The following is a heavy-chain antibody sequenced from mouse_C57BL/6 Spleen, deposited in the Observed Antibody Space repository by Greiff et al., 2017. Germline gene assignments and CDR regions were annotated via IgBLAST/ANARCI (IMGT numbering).Heavy chain of an antibody. J-gene: IGHJ1*03. CDR3: ARYYSNHGGYFDV. V-gene: IGHV1-64*01. CDR1: GYTFTSYW. CDR2: IHPNSGST. Sequence: QVQLQQPGAELVKPGASVKLSCKASGYTFTSYWMHWVKQRPGQGLEWIGMIHPNSGSTNYNEKFKSKATLTVDKSSSTAYMQLSSLTSEDSAVYYCARYYSNHGGYFDVWGTGTTVTVSS. D-gene: IGHD2-5*01.